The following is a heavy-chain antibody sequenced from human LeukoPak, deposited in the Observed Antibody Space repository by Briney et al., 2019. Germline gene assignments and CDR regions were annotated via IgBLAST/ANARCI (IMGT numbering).Heavy chain of an antibody. CDR1: GFTVITDD. D-gene: IGHD1-14*01. V-gene: IGHV3-53*01. Sequence: GGSLRLSCAASGFTVITDDMTWVRQAPGKGLEWVSVLYSDGNTKYADSVQGRFTISRNNSKNTLYLEMNSLSPDDTAVYYCARGVEPLAANTLAYWGQGTLVTVSS. J-gene: IGHJ4*02. CDR3: ARGVEPLAANTLAY. CDR2: LYSDGNT.